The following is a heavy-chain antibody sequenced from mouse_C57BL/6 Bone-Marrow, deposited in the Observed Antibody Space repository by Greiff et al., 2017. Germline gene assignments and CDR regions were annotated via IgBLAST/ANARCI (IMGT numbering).Heavy chain of an antibody. Sequence: EVQLQQSGPVLVKPGASVKMSCKASGYTFTDYYMNWVKQSHGKSLEWIGVINPYNGGTSYNQKLKGKATLTVDKSSSTAYMELNSLTSEDSAVYYCARSWGLRLFAYWGQGTLVTVSA. J-gene: IGHJ3*01. CDR1: GYTFTDYY. CDR2: INPYNGGT. D-gene: IGHD2-4*01. CDR3: ARSWGLRLFAY. V-gene: IGHV1-19*01.